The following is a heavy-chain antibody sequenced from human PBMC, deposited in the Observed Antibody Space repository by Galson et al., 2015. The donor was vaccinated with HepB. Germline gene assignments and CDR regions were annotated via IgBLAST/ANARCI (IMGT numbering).Heavy chain of an antibody. CDR2: ISISGRNT. Sequence: SLRLSCAVSGFSFSNSAMTWVRQAPGRGLEWISGISISGRNTYYADSVKGRFTISRDNSENTVFLQMNSLRAEDTAVYYCAKEEVPNDYWGQGTLVTVSS. D-gene: IGHD4/OR15-4a*01. J-gene: IGHJ4*02. CDR1: GFSFSNSA. V-gene: IGHV3-23*01. CDR3: AKEEVPNDY.